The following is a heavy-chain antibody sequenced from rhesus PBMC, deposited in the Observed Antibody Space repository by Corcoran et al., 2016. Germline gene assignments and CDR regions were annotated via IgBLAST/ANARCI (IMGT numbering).Heavy chain of an antibody. CDR3: ARARGYNFWSGPSVGDFDY. V-gene: IGHV4-80*01. CDR1: GASISSYW. CDR2: INGNSGST. Sequence: QVQLQESGPGLVKPSATLSPTCAVSGASISSYWWTWIRHPPGKQLELVGEINGNSGSTYYNPSLKSRVTISKDASKNQFSLKLSSVTAADTAVYYCARARGYNFWSGPSVGDFDYWGQGVLVTVSS. J-gene: IGHJ4*01. D-gene: IGHD3-3*01.